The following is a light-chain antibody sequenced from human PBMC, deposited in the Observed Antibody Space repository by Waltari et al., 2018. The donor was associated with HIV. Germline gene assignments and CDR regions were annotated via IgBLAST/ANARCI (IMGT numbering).Light chain of an antibody. CDR3: QQRSDWPRLT. CDR2: DAS. Sequence: DIVLTQSPATLSLSLGARATLPCRASQSVSSFLAWFQQKPGQAPRLLISDASTRATGIPARFSGSGSGTDFTLTISSLEPEDFAVYYCQQRSDWPRLTFGGGTKVEIK. V-gene: IGKV3-11*01. CDR1: QSVSSF. J-gene: IGKJ4*01.